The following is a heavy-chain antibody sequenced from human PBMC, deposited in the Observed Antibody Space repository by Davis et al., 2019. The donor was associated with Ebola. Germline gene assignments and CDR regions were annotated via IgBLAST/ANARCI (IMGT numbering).Heavy chain of an antibody. CDR2: IRSKANSYAT. J-gene: IGHJ4*02. V-gene: IGHV3-73*01. D-gene: IGHD6-19*01. CDR1: GFTSSGSA. Sequence: GGSLRLSCAAPGFTSSGSAMHWVRQASGKGLEWVGRIRSKANSYATAYAASVKGRFTISRDDSKNTAYLQMNSLKTEDTAVYYCTSSAVAGTYDYWGQGTLVTVSS. CDR3: TSSAVAGTYDY.